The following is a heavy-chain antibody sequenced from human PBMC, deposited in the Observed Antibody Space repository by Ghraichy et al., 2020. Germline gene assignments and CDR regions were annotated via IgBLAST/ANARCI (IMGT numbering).Heavy chain of an antibody. V-gene: IGHV1-69*06. CDR2: IIPIFGTA. CDR1: GGTFSSYA. Sequence: SVKVSCKASGGTFSSYAISWVRQAPGQGLEWMGGIIPIFGTANYAQKFQGRVTITADKSTSTAYMELSSLRSEDTAVYYCAREVSSANCGGDCYSLSHWFDPWGQGTLVTVSS. J-gene: IGHJ5*02. D-gene: IGHD2-21*02. CDR3: AREVSSANCGGDCYSLSHWFDP.